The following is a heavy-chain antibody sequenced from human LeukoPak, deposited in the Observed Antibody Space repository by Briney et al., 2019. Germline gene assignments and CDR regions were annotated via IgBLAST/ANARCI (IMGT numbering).Heavy chain of an antibody. CDR2: IYHSEST. CDR3: ARISTETNDVFDI. J-gene: IGHJ3*02. CDR1: GAAISSYF. V-gene: IGHV4-59*01. Sequence: SETLSLTCTVSGAAISSYFWAWIRQPPGKGLEWIGNIYHSESTNYNPSLKSRVTIPVDTSENQFSLKVNSVTTAGTAVYYCARISTETNDVFDIWGQGTMVTVSS. D-gene: IGHD2-8*01.